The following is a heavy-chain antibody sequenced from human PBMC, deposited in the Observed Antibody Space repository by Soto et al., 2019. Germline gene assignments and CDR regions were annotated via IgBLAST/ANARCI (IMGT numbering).Heavy chain of an antibody. D-gene: IGHD3-10*01. Sequence: SETLSLTCTVSGGSISSYYWSWIRQPPGKGLEWIGYIYYSGSTNYNPSLKSRVTISVDTSKNQFSLKLSSVTAADTAVYYCARDRGSRDYYGSGNYYYGMDVWGQGTTVTVSS. V-gene: IGHV4-59*01. CDR2: IYYSGST. J-gene: IGHJ6*02. CDR3: ARDRGSRDYYGSGNYYYGMDV. CDR1: GGSISSYY.